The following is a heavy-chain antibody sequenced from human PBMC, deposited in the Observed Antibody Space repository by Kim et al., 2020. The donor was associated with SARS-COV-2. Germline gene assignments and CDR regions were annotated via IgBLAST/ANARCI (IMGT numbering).Heavy chain of an antibody. CDR2: GGTT. Sequence: GGTTEYAASVKGRFTIARDESKSIAYLQMDSLRPEDTAVYYCSRGFRGDYWGQGTLVTVSS. CDR3: SRGFRGDY. D-gene: IGHD6-25*01. V-gene: IGHV3-49*02. J-gene: IGHJ4*02.